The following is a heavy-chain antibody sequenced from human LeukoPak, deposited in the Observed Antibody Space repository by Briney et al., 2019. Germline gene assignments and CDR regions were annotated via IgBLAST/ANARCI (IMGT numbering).Heavy chain of an antibody. CDR3: ASSAPMVRGASSYYFDY. CDR1: GDSISRSSDY. Sequence: PSETLSLTCTVSGDSISRSSDYWGWIRQPPGKGLEWIGNIYYSGTTYYNPSLKSRVTISVDTSRNQFSLKLSSVTAADTALYYCASSAPMVRGASSYYFDYWGQGTLVTVSS. CDR2: IYYSGTT. V-gene: IGHV4-39*01. D-gene: IGHD3-10*01. J-gene: IGHJ4*02.